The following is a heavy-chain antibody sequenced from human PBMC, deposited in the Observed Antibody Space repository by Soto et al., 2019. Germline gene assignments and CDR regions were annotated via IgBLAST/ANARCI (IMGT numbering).Heavy chain of an antibody. CDR1: GFTFSDYA. D-gene: IGHD1-1*01. Sequence: PGGSLRLSCAASGFTFSDYAISWVRQAPWKGLEWVSTISGRGRSTYYADSVKGRFTISRDNSKNTLYLQMNSLRAGDTSVYYCGKEPANSNRGHRLLHYWGHGTLVAVSS. V-gene: IGHV3-23*01. J-gene: IGHJ4*01. CDR2: ISGRGRST. CDR3: GKEPANSNRGHRLLHY.